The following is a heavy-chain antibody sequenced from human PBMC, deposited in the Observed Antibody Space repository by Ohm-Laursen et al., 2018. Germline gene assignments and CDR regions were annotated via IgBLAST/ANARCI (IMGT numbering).Heavy chain of an antibody. CDR2: INPNSGVT. Sequence: SVKVSCKASGYTFIDYYMHWVRQAPGQGLEWMGWINPNSGVTKYAQKFQGRVTMTRDTSISTAYMELSRLRADDTAVFYCARDPNTDAFDIWGQGTMVTVSS. J-gene: IGHJ3*02. V-gene: IGHV1-2*02. CDR1: GYTFIDYY. CDR3: ARDPNTDAFDI.